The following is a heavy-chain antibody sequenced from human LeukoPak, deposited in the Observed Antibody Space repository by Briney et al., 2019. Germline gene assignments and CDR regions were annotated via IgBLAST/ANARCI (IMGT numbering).Heavy chain of an antibody. J-gene: IGHJ4*02. CDR3: ARHPIFGAPPIDY. D-gene: IGHD3-3*01. CDR2: IYYSGST. CDR1: GGSISSYY. V-gene: IGHV4-59*08. Sequence: SETLSLTCTVSGGSISSYYWTWIRQPPGKGLEWIGYIYYSGSTNYNPSLKSRVTISVDTSKNQFSLKLSSVTAADTAMYYCARHPIFGAPPIDYWGQGTLVTVSS.